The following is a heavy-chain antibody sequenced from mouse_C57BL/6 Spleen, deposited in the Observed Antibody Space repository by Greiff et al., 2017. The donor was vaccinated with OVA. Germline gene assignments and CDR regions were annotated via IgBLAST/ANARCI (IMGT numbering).Heavy chain of an antibody. V-gene: IGHV5-4*01. CDR3: ARELGLSYAMDY. J-gene: IGHJ4*01. D-gene: IGHD4-1*01. CDR1: GFTFSSYA. CDR2: ISDGGSYT. Sequence: EVKLMESGGGLVKPGGSLKLSCAASGFTFSSYAMSWVRQTPEKRLEWVATISDGGSYTYYPDNVKGRFTISRDNAKNNLYLQMSHLKSEDTAMYYCARELGLSYAMDYWGQGTSVTVSS.